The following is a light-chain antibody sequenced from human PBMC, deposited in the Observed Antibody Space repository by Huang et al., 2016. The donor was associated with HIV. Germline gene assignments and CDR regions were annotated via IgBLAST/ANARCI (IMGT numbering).Light chain of an antibody. V-gene: IGKV3-20*01. J-gene: IGKJ4*01. Sequence: EIVLTRSPGTLSLSPGERATLSCRASQSVSSSYLAWYQHKPGQAPRLLIYGSSSRATGIPDRFSGSGSGTDFTLIINRLEPEDFAVYYCQQYGSSPLTFGGGTKVEIK. CDR3: QQYGSSPLT. CDR2: GSS. CDR1: QSVSSSY.